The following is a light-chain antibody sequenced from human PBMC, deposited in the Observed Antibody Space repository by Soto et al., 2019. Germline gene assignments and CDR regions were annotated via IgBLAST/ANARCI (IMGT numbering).Light chain of an antibody. V-gene: IGLV1-51*02. CDR2: ENN. Sequence: TQPPSVSAAPGQKVTISCSGRNSNVGSNYISWYQQFLGTAPKLLIYENNKRPSGIPDRFSGSKSGTSATLGITGPQTGDEADYYCGTWDSSLSTFVFGTGTKVTVL. CDR1: NSNVGSNY. J-gene: IGLJ1*01. CDR3: GTWDSSLSTFV.